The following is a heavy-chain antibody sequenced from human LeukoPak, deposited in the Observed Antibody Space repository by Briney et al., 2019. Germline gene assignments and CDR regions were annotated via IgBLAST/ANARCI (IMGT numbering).Heavy chain of an antibody. V-gene: IGHV1-3*01. Sequence: RRASVKVSCKASGYSFSTYTMNWVRQAPGQRLEWMGWINAGNGNTKYSQKFQGRVTITRDTSTSTAYMELSSLRSEDTAVYYCAGSGYSGLNGQFDYWGQGTLVTVSS. CDR3: AGSGYSGLNGQFDY. J-gene: IGHJ4*02. CDR2: INAGNGNT. CDR1: GYSFSTYT. D-gene: IGHD5-12*01.